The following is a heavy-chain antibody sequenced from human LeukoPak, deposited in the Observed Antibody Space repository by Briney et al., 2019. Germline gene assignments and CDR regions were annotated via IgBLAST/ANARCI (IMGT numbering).Heavy chain of an antibody. Sequence: GGSLRLSCTASGFTVGDYPMSWVRQAPGKGLEWVGFIISKAYGGTTEYAASVKGTFTISRDDSNSIAYLQMNSLKTEDTAVYYCIGYYDSSGYYVFDYWGQGTLVTVSS. CDR3: IGYYDSSGYYVFDY. CDR1: GFTVGDYP. CDR2: IISKAYGGTT. J-gene: IGHJ4*02. V-gene: IGHV3-49*04. D-gene: IGHD3-22*01.